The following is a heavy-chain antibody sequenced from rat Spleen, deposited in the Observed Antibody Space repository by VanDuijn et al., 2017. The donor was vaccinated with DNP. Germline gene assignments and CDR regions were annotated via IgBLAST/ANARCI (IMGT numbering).Heavy chain of an antibody. J-gene: IGHJ2*01. CDR3: AREWYYDGTYYPYYCDY. CDR2: INTDSSTI. V-gene: IGHV4-2*01. D-gene: IGHD1-12*02. Sequence: EVRLVESGGGLVQPGRSLKLSCAVSGFLSHDYWMGWVRQAPGKGLEWIGEINTDSSTINYQPSLKDKFTISRDNAQDTLFLQMRNLGSEDTAIYYCAREWYYDGTYYPYYCDYWCQGVMVTVSS. CDR1: GFLSHDYW.